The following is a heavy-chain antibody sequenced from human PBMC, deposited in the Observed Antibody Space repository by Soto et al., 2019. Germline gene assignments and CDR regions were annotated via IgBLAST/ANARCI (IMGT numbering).Heavy chain of an antibody. CDR2: ITSVGYT. V-gene: IGHV3-23*01. Sequence: GGSLRLSCATSGFSFSNYAMSWVRQAPGKGLEWVAAITSVGYTYYVNSLKGRFTISRDNSKNTLYLQMNSLRAEDTAVYYCARRAGYSSGWSPFDYWGQGTLVTVSS. CDR1: GFSFSNYA. D-gene: IGHD6-19*01. CDR3: ARRAGYSSGWSPFDY. J-gene: IGHJ4*02.